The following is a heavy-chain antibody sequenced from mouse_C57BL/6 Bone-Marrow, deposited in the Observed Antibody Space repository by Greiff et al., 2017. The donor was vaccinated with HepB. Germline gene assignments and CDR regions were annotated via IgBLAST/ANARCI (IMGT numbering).Heavy chain of an antibody. Sequence: VQLQQSGAELMKPGASVKLSCKASGYTFTSYGISWVKQRTGQGLEWIGEIYPRSGNTYYNEKFKGKATLTADKSSSTAYMELRSLTSEDSAVYFCARYLIYYDYSFAYWGQGTLVTVSA. J-gene: IGHJ3*01. CDR1: GYTFTSYG. CDR2: IYPRSGNT. CDR3: ARYLIYYDYSFAY. V-gene: IGHV1-81*01. D-gene: IGHD2-4*01.